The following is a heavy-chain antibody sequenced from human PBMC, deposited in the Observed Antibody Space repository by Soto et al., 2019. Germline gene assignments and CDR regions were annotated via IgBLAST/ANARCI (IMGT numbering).Heavy chain of an antibody. J-gene: IGHJ4*02. Sequence: QVQLMQSGAEVKKPGSSVKVSCKASGGTISTNVISWVRQAPGQGLEWMGEIMPIFAAPNNAQKFQGRLKITEDTSTTTVYMELSSLTSEDTAVYFCATGARYCSGGSCYPDDWGQGTLVIVSS. CDR2: IMPIFAAP. V-gene: IGHV1-69*06. CDR1: GGTISTNV. D-gene: IGHD2-15*01. CDR3: ATGARYCSGGSCYPDD.